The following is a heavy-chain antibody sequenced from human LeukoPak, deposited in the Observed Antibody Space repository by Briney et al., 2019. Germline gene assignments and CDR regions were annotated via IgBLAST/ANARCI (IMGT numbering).Heavy chain of an antibody. CDR1: GGSISRSSFY. V-gene: IGHV4-39*02. CDR3: ARESTYYDSSGYSL. Sequence: PSETLSLTCTVSGGSISRSSFYWGWIRQPPGKGLEWIGSIYNSGSTYYNPSLKSRVTISVDTSKNQFSLKLNSVTAADTAVYYCARESTYYDSSGYSLWGQGTLVTVSS. D-gene: IGHD3-22*01. J-gene: IGHJ4*02. CDR2: IYNSGST.